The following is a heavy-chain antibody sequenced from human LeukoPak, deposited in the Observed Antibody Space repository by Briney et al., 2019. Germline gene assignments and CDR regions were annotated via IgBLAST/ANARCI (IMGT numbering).Heavy chain of an antibody. CDR3: ARGFLGGTDQYFDS. Sequence: VGSLRLSCAASGFTFSTYAMNWVRQAPAKGLEWVSTIGGGGPTTDYADSVKDRFTISRDNSKNTLYLQMNSLRAEDTAVYFCARGFLGGTDQYFDSWGQGTLVTVSS. V-gene: IGHV3-23*01. CDR1: GFTFSTYA. J-gene: IGHJ4*02. D-gene: IGHD6-19*01. CDR2: IGGGGPTT.